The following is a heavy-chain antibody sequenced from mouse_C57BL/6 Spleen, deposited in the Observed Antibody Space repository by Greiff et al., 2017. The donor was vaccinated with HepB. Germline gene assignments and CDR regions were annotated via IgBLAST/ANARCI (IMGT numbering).Heavy chain of an antibody. D-gene: IGHD2-3*01. CDR3: AVNPPIYDGYYGKVWFAY. CDR2: IDPSDSYT. CDR1: GYTFTSYW. Sequence: QVQLQQPGAELVKPGASVKLSCKASGYTFTSYWMQWVKQRPGQGLEWIGEIDPSDSYTNYNQKFKGKATLTVDTSSSTAYMQLSSLTSEDSAVYYCAVNPPIYDGYYGKVWFAYWGQGTLVTVSA. V-gene: IGHV1-50*01. J-gene: IGHJ3*01.